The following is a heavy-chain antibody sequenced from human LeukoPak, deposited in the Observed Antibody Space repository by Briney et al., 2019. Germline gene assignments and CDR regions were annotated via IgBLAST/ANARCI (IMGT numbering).Heavy chain of an antibody. V-gene: IGHV3-23*01. J-gene: IGHJ4*02. CDR1: GFTFSDYA. CDR3: ARVTWIQLWLFDY. D-gene: IGHD5-18*01. Sequence: GGSLRLSCAASGFTFSDYAMTWVRQAPGKGLEWVSSFSGSGGDTYYADSVKGRFTISRDNSKNTLYLQMNSLRAEDTAVYYCARVTWIQLWLFDYWGQGTLVTVSS. CDR2: FSGSGGDT.